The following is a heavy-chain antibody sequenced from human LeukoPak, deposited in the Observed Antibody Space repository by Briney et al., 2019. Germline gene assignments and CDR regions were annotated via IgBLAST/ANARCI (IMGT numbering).Heavy chain of an antibody. CDR3: ATWSPREYCSSTTCYDNWFDR. CDR1: GGIFSSYA. Sequence: ASVKVSCKASGGIFSSYAFNWVRQAPGQGLEWMGRIIPMFGTPNQAQKFQGRVTISADKFTRTAYMELSSLRSEDTAVYYCATWSPREYCSSTTCYDNWFDRWGQGTLVTVSS. D-gene: IGHD2-2*01. CDR2: IIPMFGTP. V-gene: IGHV1-69*06. J-gene: IGHJ5*02.